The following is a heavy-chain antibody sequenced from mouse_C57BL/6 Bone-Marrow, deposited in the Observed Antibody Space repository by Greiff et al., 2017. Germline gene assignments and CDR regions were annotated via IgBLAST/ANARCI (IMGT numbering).Heavy chain of an antibody. CDR1: GFTFSSYG. CDR3: AIHYDYAWFAY. Sequence: EVQLVESGGDLVKPGGSLKLSCAASGFTFSSYGMSWVRQTPDKRLEWVATVSSGGSYTYYPDSVKGRFTISRDNAKNTLYLQMSSLKSEDTAMYYCAIHYDYAWFAYWGQGTLVTVSA. D-gene: IGHD2-4*01. V-gene: IGHV5-6*01. CDR2: VSSGGSYT. J-gene: IGHJ3*01.